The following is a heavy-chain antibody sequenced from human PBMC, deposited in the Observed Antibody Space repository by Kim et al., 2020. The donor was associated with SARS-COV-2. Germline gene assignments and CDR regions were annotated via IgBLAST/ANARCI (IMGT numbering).Heavy chain of an antibody. CDR2: LNADGSRT. CDR3: ASLVCSGGGCPRPDFDY. Sequence: GSLRLSCAASGFTFSSYWMHWVRQAPGKGLVWVSRLNADGSRTTYADSVKGRFTISRDNAKNTLYLEMNSLRAEDTAVYYCASLVCSGGGCPRPDFDYW. CDR1: GFTFSSYW. J-gene: IGHJ4*01. D-gene: IGHD2-15*01. V-gene: IGHV3-74*01.